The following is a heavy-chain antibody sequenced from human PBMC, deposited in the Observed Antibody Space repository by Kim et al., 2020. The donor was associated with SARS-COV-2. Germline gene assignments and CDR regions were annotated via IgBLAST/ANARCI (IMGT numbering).Heavy chain of an antibody. CDR1: GYTFVKYY. CDR3: ARDPWDGDNTGAFDI. Sequence: ASVKVSCKASGYTFVKYYMHWVRQAPGQGPEWMGWINPKTGATNYAQKFQDRVTMTRDTSVTTVYMTLSRLKSDYTALYYCARDPWDGDNTGAFDIWGQGTVVSVSS. J-gene: IGHJ3*02. CDR2: INPKTGAT. V-gene: IGHV1-2*02. D-gene: IGHD7-27*01.